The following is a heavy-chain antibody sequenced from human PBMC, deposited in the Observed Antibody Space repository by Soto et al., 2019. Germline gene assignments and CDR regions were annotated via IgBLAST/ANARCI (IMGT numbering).Heavy chain of an antibody. CDR2: ISWNSGSI. Sequence: GGSLRLSCAASGFTFDDYAMHWVRQAPGKGLEWVSGISWNSGSIGYADSVKGRFTISRDNAKNPLYLQMNSLRAEDTALYYCAKEVGGTIFGVVNYYYYYGMDVWGQGTTVTVSS. J-gene: IGHJ6*02. CDR3: AKEVGGTIFGVVNYYYYYGMDV. D-gene: IGHD3-3*01. V-gene: IGHV3-9*01. CDR1: GFTFDDYA.